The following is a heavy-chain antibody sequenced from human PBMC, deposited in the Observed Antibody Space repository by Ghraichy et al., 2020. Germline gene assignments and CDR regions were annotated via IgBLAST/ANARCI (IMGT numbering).Heavy chain of an antibody. D-gene: IGHD6-19*01. CDR1: GFTFSSYA. CDR2: ISGSGGST. CDR3: AKLPSGWYEDGPDY. V-gene: IGHV3-23*01. J-gene: IGHJ4*02. Sequence: GGSLRLSCAASGFTFSSYAMSWVRQAQGKGLEWVSAISGSGGSTYYADSGKGRFTISRDNSKNTLYLQMNSLRAEDTAVYYCAKLPSGWYEDGPDYWGQGTLVTVSS.